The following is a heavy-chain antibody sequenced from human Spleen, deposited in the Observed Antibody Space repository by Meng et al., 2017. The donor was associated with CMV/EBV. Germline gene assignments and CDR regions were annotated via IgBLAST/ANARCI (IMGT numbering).Heavy chain of an antibody. J-gene: IGHJ5*02. CDR1: GFIFSDYY. Sequence: GGSLRLSCAASGFIFSDYYMTWIRQAPGKGLEWFSYIGRTGDNIYYADSVKGRFTISRDNAKNSLYLQMNSLRADDTAVYYCAREIQLWSDWFDPWGQGTLVTVSS. CDR2: IGRTGDNI. V-gene: IGHV3-11*04. D-gene: IGHD5-18*01. CDR3: AREIQLWSDWFDP.